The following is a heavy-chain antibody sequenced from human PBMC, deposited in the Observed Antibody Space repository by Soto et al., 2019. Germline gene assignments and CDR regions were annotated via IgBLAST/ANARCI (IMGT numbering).Heavy chain of an antibody. J-gene: IGHJ4*02. CDR3: AKEPDGGYFDY. CDR1: GFTFSSYG. Sequence: QVQLVESGGGVVQPGRSLRLSCAASGFTFSSYGMHWVRQAPGKGLEWVAVISYDGSNKYYADSVKGRFTISRDNSKNTLYLQMNSLRAEDTAVYYCAKEPDGGYFDYWGQGTLVTVSS. CDR2: ISYDGSNK. D-gene: IGHD3-10*01. V-gene: IGHV3-30*18.